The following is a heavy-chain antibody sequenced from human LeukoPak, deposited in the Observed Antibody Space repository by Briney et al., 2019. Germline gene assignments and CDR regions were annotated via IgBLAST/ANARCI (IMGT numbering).Heavy chain of an antibody. V-gene: IGHV1-8*01. CDR1: GYTFTSYD. CDR2: MNANSGNT. D-gene: IGHD3-10*01. Sequence: ASVKVSCKASGYTFTSYDIDWVRQAPGQGLEWMGWMNANSGNTGYAQKFQGRLTMTRNPSTSTAYMELSSLRSEDTAVYYCARESGFYGSGSRYWGQGTLVTVSS. J-gene: IGHJ4*02. CDR3: ARESGFYGSGSRY.